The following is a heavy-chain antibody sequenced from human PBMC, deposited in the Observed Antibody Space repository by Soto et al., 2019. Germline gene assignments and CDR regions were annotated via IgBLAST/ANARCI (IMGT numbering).Heavy chain of an antibody. CDR2: IYYSGST. CDR1: GGSISSYY. V-gene: IGHV4-59*01. CDR3: ARNTYYYDSSGYYQIYSDY. J-gene: IGHJ4*02. D-gene: IGHD3-22*01. Sequence: SETLSLTCTVSGGSISSYYWSWIRQPPGKGLEWIGYIYYSGSTNYNPSLKRRVTISVDTSKNQFSLKLSSVTAADTAVYYCARNTYYYDSSGYYQIYSDYWGQGTLVTVSS.